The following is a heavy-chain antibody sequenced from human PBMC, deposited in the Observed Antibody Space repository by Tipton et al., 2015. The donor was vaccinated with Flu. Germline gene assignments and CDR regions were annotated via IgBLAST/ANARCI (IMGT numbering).Heavy chain of an antibody. CDR2: ISAYNGNT. Sequence: QLVQSGAEVKKPGASVKVSCKASGYTFTSYGISWVRQAPGQGLEWMGWISAYNGNTNYAQKLRGRVTMTTDTSTSTAYMKLGGLGSDDTAVYYCATYGSGRGGNAFDIWGQGTMVTVSS. V-gene: IGHV1-18*01. J-gene: IGHJ3*02. CDR1: GYTFTSYG. D-gene: IGHD3-10*01. CDR3: ATYGSGRGGNAFDI.